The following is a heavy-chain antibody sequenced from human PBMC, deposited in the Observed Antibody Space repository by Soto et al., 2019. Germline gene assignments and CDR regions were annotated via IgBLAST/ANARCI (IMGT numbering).Heavy chain of an antibody. J-gene: IGHJ6*03. Sequence: QVQLQQWGAGLLKPSETLSLTCAVYGGSFSGYYWSWIRQPPGKGLEWIGEINHSGSTNYNPSLKSRVTISVDTSKTPLSLKLSSVTAADKAVYYCARVVKAAKSPRYMDVWGKGTTVTVSS. V-gene: IGHV4-34*01. CDR2: INHSGST. CDR1: GGSFSGYY. D-gene: IGHD2-2*01. CDR3: ARVVKAAKSPRYMDV.